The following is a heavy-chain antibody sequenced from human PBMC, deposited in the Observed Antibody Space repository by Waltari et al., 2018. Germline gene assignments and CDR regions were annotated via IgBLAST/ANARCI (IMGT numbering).Heavy chain of an antibody. J-gene: IGHJ4*02. Sequence: QVHLVESGGGVVRPGRSLRLSCEVSGFTFSDSGMHWVRQAPGKGLDWVAVNSYDASSLHYADSVKGRFTISRDNSKNILYLQMNGLRPDDTAVYYCARRAPPYYFDYWGRGTLVTVSS. D-gene: IGHD2-21*01. CDR1: GFTFSDSG. V-gene: IGHV3-30*03. CDR3: ARRAPPYYFDY. CDR2: NSYDASSL.